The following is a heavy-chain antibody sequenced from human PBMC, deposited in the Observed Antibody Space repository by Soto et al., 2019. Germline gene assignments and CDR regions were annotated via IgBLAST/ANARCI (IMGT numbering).Heavy chain of an antibody. CDR2: INSVASYV. V-gene: IGHV3-21*01. Sequence: PLVESGGGLVKPGGSLRVSCAASRFAFSSYSMHWVRQAPMKGLEWVASINSVASYVYYADSVEGRFTISRDNAKNAGYLQMNSLRAEDTAVYYCTRDRSSFMRGRIRGPYGGLDVWGQGTTVLVS. J-gene: IGHJ6*02. D-gene: IGHD3-10*01. CDR3: TRDRSSFMRGRIRGPYGGLDV. CDR1: RFAFSSYS.